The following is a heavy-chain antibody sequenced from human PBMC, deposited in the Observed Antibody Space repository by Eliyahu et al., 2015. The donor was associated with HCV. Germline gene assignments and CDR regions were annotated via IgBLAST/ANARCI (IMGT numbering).Heavy chain of an antibody. V-gene: IGHV1-18*01. CDR3: ARNDTVNAMDI. CDR1: GYNFISYG. J-gene: IGHJ6*02. CDR2: ISGYNDNA. Sequence: EVRRPGASVKVSCEASGYNFISYGISWVRQAPGQGLEWMGWISGYNDNANYARKVQGRVTMTADTSTSTAYMELRSLTSDDTAVYYCARNDTVNAMDIWGQGTTVTVSS. D-gene: IGHD3-9*01.